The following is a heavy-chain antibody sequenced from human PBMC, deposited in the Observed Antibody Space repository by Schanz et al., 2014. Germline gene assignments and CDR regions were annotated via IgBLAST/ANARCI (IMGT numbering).Heavy chain of an antibody. V-gene: IGHV1-46*01. CDR1: GYTFTNFF. CDR3: ARDLTVDTGYVVHYYYYGMDV. J-gene: IGHJ6*02. Sequence: QVQLVQSGAEMKKPGASLKISCKASGYTFTNFFLHWVRQAPGQGLEWMGIINPIGGSTTYAQKFRGAVTLTTDTSTDTAYLELTSLRSEDTAVYFCARDLTVDTGYVVHYYYYGMDVWGQGTTVTVSS. CDR2: INPIGGST. D-gene: IGHD5-12*01.